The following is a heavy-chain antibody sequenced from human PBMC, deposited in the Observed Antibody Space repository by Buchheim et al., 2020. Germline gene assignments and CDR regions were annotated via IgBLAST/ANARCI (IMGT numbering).Heavy chain of an antibody. CDR2: ITSSGDIG. CDR1: GFTFSSYE. Sequence: EVQLVESGGGLVQPGGSLRLSCAASGFTFSSYEMNWVRQAPGKGLEWVSYITSSGDIGYYADSVKGRFTISRDNAKNSLYLQMNSLRAEDTAVYYCARDPGAAGQHFDYWGQGTL. CDR3: ARDPGAAGQHFDY. D-gene: IGHD6-13*01. V-gene: IGHV3-48*03. J-gene: IGHJ4*02.